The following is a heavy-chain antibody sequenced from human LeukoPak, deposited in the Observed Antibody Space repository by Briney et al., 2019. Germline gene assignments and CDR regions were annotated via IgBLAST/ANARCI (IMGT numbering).Heavy chain of an antibody. CDR3: ARDIIAATGSFDY. CDR1: GFTFSNYW. J-gene: IGHJ4*02. CDR2: IKQDGSEK. Sequence: GGSLRLSCAASGFTFSNYWMSWVRQAPGKGLEWVANIKQDGSEKFYVDSVKGRFTISRDNAKNSLYLQINSLRAEDTAMYYCARDIIAATGSFDYWGQGTLVTVSS. V-gene: IGHV3-7*01. D-gene: IGHD6-13*01.